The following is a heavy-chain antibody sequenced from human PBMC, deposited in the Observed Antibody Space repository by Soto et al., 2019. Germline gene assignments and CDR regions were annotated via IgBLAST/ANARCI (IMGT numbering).Heavy chain of an antibody. CDR2: IKSKTDGRTT. CDR3: TTVREDSGYDPGPSYYYYYGMDV. V-gene: IGHV3-15*07. CDR1: GFTFSNAW. D-gene: IGHD5-12*01. Sequence: GGSLRLSCAASGFTFSNAWMNWVRQAPGKGLEWVGRIKSKTDGRTTDYAAPVKGRFTISRDDSKNTLYLQMNSLKTEDTAVYYCTTVREDSGYDPGPSYYYYYGMDVWGQGTTVTVSS. J-gene: IGHJ6*02.